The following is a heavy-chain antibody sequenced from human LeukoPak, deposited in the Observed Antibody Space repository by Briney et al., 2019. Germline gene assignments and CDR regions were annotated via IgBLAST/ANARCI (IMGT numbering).Heavy chain of an antibody. CDR3: ARDSLGYGDIDY. D-gene: IGHD4-17*01. CDR2: ISYIGRT. CDR1: GGSISSGDYY. Sequence: SETLSLTCTVSGGSISSGDYYWSWLRQTPGKGLEWIGYISYIGRTYYSPSLKSRLTISVDKSMNQFSLQLSSVTAADTAVYYCARDSLGYGDIDYWGQGTLVTVSS. J-gene: IGHJ4*02. V-gene: IGHV4-30-4*01.